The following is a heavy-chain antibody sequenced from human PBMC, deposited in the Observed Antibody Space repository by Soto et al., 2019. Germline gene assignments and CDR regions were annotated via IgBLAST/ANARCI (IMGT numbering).Heavy chain of an antibody. V-gene: IGHV1-69*12. J-gene: IGHJ3*02. Sequence: QVQLVQSGAEVKKPGSSVKVSCKASGGTFSSYAISWVRQAPGQGLEWMGGIIPIFGTANYAQKFQGRVTITADESTSTAYMELSSLRSEDTAVYYCARNGYGDYDALDAFDIWGQGTMVTVSS. D-gene: IGHD4-17*01. CDR1: GGTFSSYA. CDR3: ARNGYGDYDALDAFDI. CDR2: IIPIFGTA.